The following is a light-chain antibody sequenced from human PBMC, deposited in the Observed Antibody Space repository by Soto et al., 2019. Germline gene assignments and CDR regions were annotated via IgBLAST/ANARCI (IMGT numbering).Light chain of an antibody. V-gene: IGKV3-11*01. CDR2: DAS. Sequence: EIVLTQSPAILSMSPGERATLSCRASQSVSSYFAWYQQKPGQAPRLLIYDASNRATGVPARFSGSGSGTEFTLTISSLEPADFAVYYCQQRRYWPVTFGQGTKVEIK. CDR3: QQRRYWPVT. J-gene: IGKJ1*01. CDR1: QSVSSY.